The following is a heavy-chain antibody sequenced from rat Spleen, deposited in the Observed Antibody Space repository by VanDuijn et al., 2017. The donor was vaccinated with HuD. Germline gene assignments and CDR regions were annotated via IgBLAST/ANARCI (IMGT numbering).Heavy chain of an antibody. Sequence: EVQLVESGGGLVQPGRSLKLSCAASGFTFSNYGMHWIRQAPTKGLEWVASISTGGGNTYYRDSVKGRFTISRDNAKSTLYLQMDSLRSEDTATYYCARDYSNYIGPLYNWFAYWGQGTLVTVSS. CDR3: ARDYSNYIGPLYNWFAY. CDR2: ISTGGGNT. D-gene: IGHD1-2*01. CDR1: GFTFSNYG. V-gene: IGHV5-19*01. J-gene: IGHJ3*01.